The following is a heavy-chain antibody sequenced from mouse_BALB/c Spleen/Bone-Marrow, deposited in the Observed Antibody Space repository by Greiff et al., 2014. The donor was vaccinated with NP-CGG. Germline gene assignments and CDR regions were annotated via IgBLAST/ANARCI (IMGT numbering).Heavy chain of an antibody. J-gene: IGHJ2*01. CDR3: AGLRRYYGYFDY. CDR1: GFTFSSFG. D-gene: IGHD1-1*01. Sequence: EVKVVESGGGLVQPGGSRKLSCAASGFTFSSFGMHWVRQAPEKGLEWVAYISSGSSTIYYADTVKGRFTISRDNPKNTLFLQMTSLRSEDTAMYYCAGLRRYYGYFDYWGQGTTLTVSS. CDR2: ISSGSSTI. V-gene: IGHV5-17*02.